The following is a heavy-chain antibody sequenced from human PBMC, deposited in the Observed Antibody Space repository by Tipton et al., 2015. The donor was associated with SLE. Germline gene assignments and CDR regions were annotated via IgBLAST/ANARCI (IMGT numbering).Heavy chain of an antibody. CDR1: GFTFRDHT. Sequence: SLRLSCAASGFTFRDHTMNWVRQAPGKGLEWVGFIRSKDYGGTADYAASVKGRFTISRDDSKSIVYLQMNSLKVEDTAVYFCTREGLGGDYMVYWGQRTLVTVSS. D-gene: IGHD5/OR15-5a*01. J-gene: IGHJ4*02. CDR3: TREGLGGDYMVY. CDR2: IRSKDYGGTA. V-gene: IGHV3-49*04.